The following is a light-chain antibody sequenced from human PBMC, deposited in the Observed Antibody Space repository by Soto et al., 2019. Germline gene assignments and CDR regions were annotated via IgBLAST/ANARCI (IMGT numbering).Light chain of an antibody. V-gene: IGLV2-14*01. Sequence: QSALTQPASVSGSLGQSITISCTGTSSDIGAYNYVSWYQQHPGKAPKLIIYEVSYRPSGVSNRFSASKSANTASLTISGLQAEDEADYYCNSFASSNSLIFGGGTKLT. CDR1: SSDIGAYNY. CDR3: NSFASSNSLI. J-gene: IGLJ2*01. CDR2: EVS.